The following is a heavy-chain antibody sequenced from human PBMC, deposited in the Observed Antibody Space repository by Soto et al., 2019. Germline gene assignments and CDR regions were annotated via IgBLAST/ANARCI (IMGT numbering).Heavy chain of an antibody. Sequence: QVQLQESGPGLVKPSQTLSLTCTVSGGSISSGDYYWSWIRQPPGKGLEWIGYIYYSGSTYYNPSLKSRVTISVDTSKNQFSLKLSSVTAADTAVYYCARGVACISTSCYAHYYYYYGMDVWGQGTTVTVSS. J-gene: IGHJ6*02. D-gene: IGHD2-2*01. CDR1: GGSISSGDYY. CDR2: IYYSGST. CDR3: ARGVACISTSCYAHYYYYYGMDV. V-gene: IGHV4-30-4*01.